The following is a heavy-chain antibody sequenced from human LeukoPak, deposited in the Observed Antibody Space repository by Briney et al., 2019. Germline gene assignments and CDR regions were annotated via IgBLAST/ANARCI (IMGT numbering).Heavy chain of an antibody. V-gene: IGHV3-23*01. J-gene: IGHJ4*02. Sequence: GGSLRLSCAASGFTLSSYVVSWVRQAPGKGLEWVSVISGDGDTTKYADSVKGRFTISRDNSKNKLYLQMNSLRAEDTAVYYCAKSRSGWYVFDHWGQGTLVTVSS. CDR3: AKSRSGWYVFDH. CDR2: ISGDGDTT. D-gene: IGHD6-19*01. CDR1: GFTLSSYV.